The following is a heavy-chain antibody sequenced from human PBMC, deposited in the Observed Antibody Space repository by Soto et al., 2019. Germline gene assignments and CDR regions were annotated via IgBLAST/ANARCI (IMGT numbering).Heavy chain of an antibody. CDR2: INTKTGGT. V-gene: IGHV1-2*02. Sequence: QVHLVQSGAEVKKPGASVKVSCKASGYSFTDYYMHWVRQAPGQGLEWMGWINTKTGGTNYAQRVQGRVTMTGATSINTAYMELRRLRSDDTAGYYCARVGPPGWFDPWGQGTVVTVSS. J-gene: IGHJ5*02. CDR1: GYSFTDYY. CDR3: ARVGPPGWFDP.